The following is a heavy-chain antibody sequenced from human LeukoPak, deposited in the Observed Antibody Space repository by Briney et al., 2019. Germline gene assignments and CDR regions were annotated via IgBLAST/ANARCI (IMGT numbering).Heavy chain of an antibody. CDR3: ARLQDGDYRRLGVNWFDP. CDR2: IYYSGST. J-gene: IGHJ5*02. CDR1: GGSISSYY. D-gene: IGHD4-17*01. Sequence: PSETLSLTCTVSGGSISSYYWSWIRQPPGKGLEWIGYIYYSGSTNHNPSLKSRVTISVDTSKNQFSLKLSSVTAADTAVYYCARLQDGDYRRLGVNWFDPWGQGTLVTVSS. V-gene: IGHV4-59*01.